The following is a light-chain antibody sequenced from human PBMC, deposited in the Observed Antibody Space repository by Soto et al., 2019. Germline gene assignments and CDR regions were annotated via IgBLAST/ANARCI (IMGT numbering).Light chain of an antibody. CDR1: QSVDTC. J-gene: IGKJ1*01. Sequence: DIQMTQSPSTLSASVGDRVTITCRASQSVDTCLAWYQQKPGKAPHLLIYKASSLETGVPSRFNRSGSVTEFTPTISSLQPDDFATDYCQQFYRYPWTFGQGAMVEIK. CDR2: KAS. CDR3: QQFYRYPWT. V-gene: IGKV1-5*03.